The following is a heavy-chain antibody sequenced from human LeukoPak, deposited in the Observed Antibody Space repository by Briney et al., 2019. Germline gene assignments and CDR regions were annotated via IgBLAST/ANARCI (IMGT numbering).Heavy chain of an antibody. V-gene: IGHV3-23*01. CDR1: GCTFSSYA. CDR2: ISGSGGST. CDR3: AKGLGGYFDY. D-gene: IGHD2-15*01. J-gene: IGHJ4*02. Sequence: GASLRLSCAAAGCTFSSYAMSWVRQAPGKGLELVSAISGSGGSTYYADSVKGRFTISRDNSKNTLYLQMNSLRAEDTAVYYCAKGLGGYFDYWGQGTLVTVSS.